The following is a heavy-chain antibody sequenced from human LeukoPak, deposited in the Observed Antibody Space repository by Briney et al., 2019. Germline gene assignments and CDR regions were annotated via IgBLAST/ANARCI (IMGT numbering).Heavy chain of an antibody. CDR2: IFPEDSDT. CDR1: GDDFSRSW. J-gene: IGHJ5*02. CDR3: ARHALPRYASNQPFGA. Sequence: GESLKISCQVSGDDFSRSWIGWVRQVPGKGLDWMGIIFPEDSDTRYSPSFQGHVTFSADRSANTAYLHWDSLRASDTAIYFCARHALPRYASNQPFGAWGQGTLVTVSA. D-gene: IGHD2-2*01. V-gene: IGHV5-51*01.